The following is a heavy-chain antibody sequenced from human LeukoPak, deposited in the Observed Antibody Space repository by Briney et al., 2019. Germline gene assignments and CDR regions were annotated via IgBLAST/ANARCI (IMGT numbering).Heavy chain of an antibody. CDR1: GYTFTGYY. CDR3: ARDRTRTGYSSGWYHDY. Sequence: EASVKVSSKASGYTFTGYYMHWVRQAPGQGLEWMGWINPNSGGTNYAQKFQGRVTMTRDTSISTAYMELSRLRSDDTAVYYCARDRTRTGYSSGWYHDYWGQGTLVTVSS. D-gene: IGHD6-19*01. V-gene: IGHV1-2*02. CDR2: INPNSGGT. J-gene: IGHJ4*02.